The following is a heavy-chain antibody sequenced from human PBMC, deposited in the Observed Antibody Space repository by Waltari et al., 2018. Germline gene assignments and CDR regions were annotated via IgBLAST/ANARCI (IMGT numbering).Heavy chain of an antibody. Sequence: QVQLVQSGAEVKKPGASVKVSCKASGYTFTSYGISWVRQAPGQGLEWMGWISAYNGNTNYAQKLQGRVTMNTDTSTSTADMGLRSLRCDDTAVYYCARDGWVLRFVEENVVTATSGAFDIWGQGTMVTVSS. CDR3: ARDGWVLRFVEENVVTATSGAFDI. CDR1: GYTFTSYG. V-gene: IGHV1-18*01. CDR2: ISAYNGNT. J-gene: IGHJ3*02. D-gene: IGHD3-3*01.